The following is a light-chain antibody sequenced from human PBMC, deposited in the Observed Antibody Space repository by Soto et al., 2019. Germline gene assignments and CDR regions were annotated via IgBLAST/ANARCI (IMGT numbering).Light chain of an antibody. CDR2: GAS. J-gene: IGKJ1*01. Sequence: PGERATLSCRASQSVSSSYLAWYQQKPGQAPRLLIYGASRRATGIPDRFSGSGSGTDFTLTISRLEPEDFAVYYCQQYASFLRTFGQGTKVEIK. V-gene: IGKV3-20*01. CDR3: QQYASFLRT. CDR1: QSVSSSY.